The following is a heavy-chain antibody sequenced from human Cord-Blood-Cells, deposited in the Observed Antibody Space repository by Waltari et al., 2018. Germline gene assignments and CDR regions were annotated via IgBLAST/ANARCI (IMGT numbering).Heavy chain of an antibody. Sequence: EVQRLESGGRLVQPGGSLILSSAASGFTFGGSANHWFRQSSGKGLECVARIRSKANSYATAYAASVKGRLTISRDESKNTAYLQLNSLKTEDTAVYYCTASSGGFDYWGQGTLVTVSS. CDR1: GFTFGGSA. V-gene: IGHV3-73*02. CDR2: IRSKANSYAT. D-gene: IGHD1-26*01. J-gene: IGHJ4*02. CDR3: TASSGGFDY.